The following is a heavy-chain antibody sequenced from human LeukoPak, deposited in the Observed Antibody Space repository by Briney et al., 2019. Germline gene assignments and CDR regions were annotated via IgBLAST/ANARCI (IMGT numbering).Heavy chain of an antibody. V-gene: IGHV1-8*01. CDR3: ARGGRYSSGWYRFDY. CDR1: GYTFTSYD. D-gene: IGHD6-19*01. CDR2: VNPNSGNT. J-gene: IGHJ4*02. Sequence: ASVKVSCKASGYTFTSYDINWVRQATGQGLEWMGWVNPNSGNTGYAQKFQGRVTMTRNTSISTAYMELSSLRSEDTAVYYCARGGRYSSGWYRFDYWGQGTLVTVSS.